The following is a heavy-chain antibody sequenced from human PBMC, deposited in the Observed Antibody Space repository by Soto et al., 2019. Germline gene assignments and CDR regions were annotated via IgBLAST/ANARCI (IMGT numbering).Heavy chain of an antibody. J-gene: IGHJ4*02. CDR3: ALRSMAVVPEY. CDR2: LYYGRSA. V-gene: IGHV4-59*01. D-gene: IGHD3-22*01. CDR1: GDSISSYY. Sequence: QVQLQESGPGLVKPSETLSLTCAVSGDSISSYYCMWIRQPPGKGLESIGYLYYGRSANYNPSLKGRFTLSXXPSTNQCSLTLSSMTAADTAVYYCALRSMAVVPEYWGQGTLVTVSS.